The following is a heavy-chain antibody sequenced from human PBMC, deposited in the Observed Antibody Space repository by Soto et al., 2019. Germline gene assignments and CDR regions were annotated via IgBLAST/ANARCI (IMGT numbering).Heavy chain of an antibody. CDR1: GYTFTSYA. CDR3: AKGRSYYYYYGVDV. CDR2: INAGNGNT. J-gene: IGHJ6*02. Sequence: ASVKVSCKASGYTFTSYAMHWVRQAPGQRLEWMGWINAGNGNTKYSQKFQGRVTITRDNSKSTLYLQMNSLRAEDTALYYCAKGRSYYYYYGVDVWGQGTTVTVSS. V-gene: IGHV1-3*01.